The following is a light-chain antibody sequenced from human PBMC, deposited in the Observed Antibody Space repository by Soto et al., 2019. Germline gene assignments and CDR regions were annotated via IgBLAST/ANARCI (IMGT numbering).Light chain of an antibody. CDR2: EVS. V-gene: IGLV2-14*03. Sequence: QSALTQPASMSGSPGQSITISCTGTSSDVGGYNYVSWSQQHPGKAPKLLISEVSNRPSGVSNRFSGSKSGNTASLTISGLQAEDEADYYCSSYTASSTLLFGTGTKVTVL. CDR3: SSYTASSTLL. J-gene: IGLJ1*01. CDR1: SSDVGGYNY.